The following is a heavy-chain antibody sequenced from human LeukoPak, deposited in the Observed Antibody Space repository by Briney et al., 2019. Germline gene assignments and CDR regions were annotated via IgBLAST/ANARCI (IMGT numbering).Heavy chain of an antibody. V-gene: IGHV1-18*04. D-gene: IGHD6-19*01. Sequence: GASVKVSCKASGYTFTDYSIHWVRQAPGQGLEWMGWISADNGNTNYAQKLQGRVTMTTDTSTSTAYMELRSLRSDDTAVYYCAISEKVAAAVYMDVWGKGTTVTVSS. CDR1: GYTFTDYS. J-gene: IGHJ6*03. CDR3: AISEKVAAAVYMDV. CDR2: ISADNGNT.